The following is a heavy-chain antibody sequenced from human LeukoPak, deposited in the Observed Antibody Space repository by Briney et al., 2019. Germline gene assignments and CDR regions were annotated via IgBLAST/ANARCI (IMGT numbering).Heavy chain of an antibody. V-gene: IGHV3-23*01. CDR3: AKGTHSGYDYFDY. Sequence: GGSLRLSCAASGLTFSSYAMSWVRQAPGKGLEWVSAISGSGGSTYYADSVKGRFTISRDNSKNTLYLQMNSLRAEDTAVYYCAKGTHSGYDYFDYWGQGTLVTVSS. J-gene: IGHJ4*02. D-gene: IGHD5-12*01. CDR2: ISGSGGST. CDR1: GLTFSSYA.